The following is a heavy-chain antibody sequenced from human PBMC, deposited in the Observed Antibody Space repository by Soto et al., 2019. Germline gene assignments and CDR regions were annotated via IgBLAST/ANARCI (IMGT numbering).Heavy chain of an antibody. CDR2: IRTKAHDETT. CDR1: GFTFGDYA. V-gene: IGHV3-49*03. J-gene: IGHJ4*02. D-gene: IGHD2-2*01. Sequence: GGSLRLSCPGSGFTFGDYALSSFRQAPGKGLEWVGFIRTKAHDETTEYAASVKDRFTISRDDSKSIAYLHMNSLKTEDTALYYCSREGCSSSSCYRTFDYWGQGTLVTVSS. CDR3: SREGCSSSSCYRTFDY.